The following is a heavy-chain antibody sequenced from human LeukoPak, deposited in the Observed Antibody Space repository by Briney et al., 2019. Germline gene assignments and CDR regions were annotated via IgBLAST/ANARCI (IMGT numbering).Heavy chain of an antibody. CDR2: ISYDGSNK. J-gene: IGHJ4*02. CDR1: GFTFSSYA. V-gene: IGHV3-30*04. CDR3: ARPFPYYDSSGYYTDY. D-gene: IGHD3-22*01. Sequence: GGSLRLPCAASGFTFSSYAMHWVRQAPGKGLEWVAVISYDGSNKYYADSVKGRFTISRDNSKNTLYLQMNSLRAEDTAVYYCARPFPYYDSSGYYTDYWGQGTLVTVSS.